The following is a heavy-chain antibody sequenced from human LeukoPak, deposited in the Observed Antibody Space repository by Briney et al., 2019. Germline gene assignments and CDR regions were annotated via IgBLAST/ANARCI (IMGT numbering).Heavy chain of an antibody. CDR1: GITVSTNY. CDR2: ISGSGGST. CDR3: AKDPVGAPDYFDY. D-gene: IGHD1-26*01. Sequence: GGSLRLSCAASGITVSTNYMSWVRQAPGKGLEWVSAISGSGGSTYYADSVKGRFTISRDNSKNTLYLQMNSLRAEDTAVYYCAKDPVGAPDYFDYWGQGTLVTVSS. V-gene: IGHV3-23*01. J-gene: IGHJ4*02.